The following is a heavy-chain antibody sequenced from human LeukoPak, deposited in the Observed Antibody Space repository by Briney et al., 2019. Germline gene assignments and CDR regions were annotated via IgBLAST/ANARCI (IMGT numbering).Heavy chain of an antibody. CDR3: ASGTSSPSYYYYYGMDV. V-gene: IGHV1-46*01. J-gene: IGHJ6*02. CDR1: GYTFTSYY. Sequence: ASVKVSCKASGYTFTSYYMHWVRQAPGQGLEWMGIINPSGGSTSYAQKFQGRVTMTRDTSTSTVYMELSSLRSEDTAVYYCASGTSSPSYYYYYGMDVWGQGTTVTVSS. CDR2: INPSGGST.